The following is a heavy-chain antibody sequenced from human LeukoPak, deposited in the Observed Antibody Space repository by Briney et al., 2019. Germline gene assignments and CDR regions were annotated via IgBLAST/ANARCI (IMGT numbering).Heavy chain of an antibody. CDR2: ISGSGGST. CDR3: AKDIVVEVAGHYFDY. Sequence: GGSLRLSCAASGFTFSNYAMNWVRQAPGKGLEWVSDISGSGGSTNYAESVKGRFTISRDNSRTTLYLQMNSLRAEDTAVYSCAKDIVVEVAGHYFDYWGQGTLVTVSS. D-gene: IGHD2-15*01. CDR1: GFTFSNYA. V-gene: IGHV3-23*01. J-gene: IGHJ4*02.